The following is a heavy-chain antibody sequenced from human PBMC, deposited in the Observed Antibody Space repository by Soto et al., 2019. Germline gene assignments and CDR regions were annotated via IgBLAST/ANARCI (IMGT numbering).Heavy chain of an antibody. V-gene: IGHV1-24*01. CDR2: FDPEDGET. J-gene: IGHJ5*02. CDR3: ATTLQGRGWFDP. Sequence: ASVKVSCKVSGYTLTELPMHWVRQAPGKGLEWMGGFDPEDGETIYAQKFQGRVTMTEDTSTDTAYMELSSLRSEDTAVYCCATTLQGRGWFDPWGQGTLVTVSS. D-gene: IGHD1-1*01. CDR1: GYTLTELP.